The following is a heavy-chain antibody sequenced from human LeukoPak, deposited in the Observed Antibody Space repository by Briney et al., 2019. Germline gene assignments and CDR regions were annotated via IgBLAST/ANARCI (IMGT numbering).Heavy chain of an antibody. D-gene: IGHD3-22*01. CDR1: GGTFSSYA. CDR2: IIPIFGTA. Sequence: REASVKVSCKASGGTFSSYAISWVRQAPGQGLEWMGGIIPIFGTANYAQKFQGRVTITTDESTSTAYMELSSLRSEDTAVYYCARELPSYDSSGYYWDYWGQGTLVTVSS. V-gene: IGHV1-69*05. J-gene: IGHJ4*02. CDR3: ARELPSYDSSGYYWDY.